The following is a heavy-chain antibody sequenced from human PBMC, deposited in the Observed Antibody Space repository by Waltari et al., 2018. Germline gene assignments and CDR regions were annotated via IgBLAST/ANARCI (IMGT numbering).Heavy chain of an antibody. V-gene: IGHV1-3*01. CDR1: GYTFTSYA. CDR3: ARPRAGYSSGWPDAFDI. Sequence: QVQLVQSGAEVKKPGASVKVSCKASGYTFTSYAMHWVRQAPGQRLEWMGWINAGNGNTKDSQKFQGRVTITRDTSASTAYMELSSLRSEDTAVYYCARPRAGYSSGWPDAFDIWGQGTMVTVSS. J-gene: IGHJ3*02. CDR2: INAGNGNT. D-gene: IGHD6-19*01.